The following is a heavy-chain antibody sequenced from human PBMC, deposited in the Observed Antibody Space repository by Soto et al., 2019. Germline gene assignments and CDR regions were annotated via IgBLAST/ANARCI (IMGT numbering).Heavy chain of an antibody. CDR2: ISSSSSTI. CDR3: SRDWYNVLSY. J-gene: IGHJ4*02. CDR1: GFTFGSYS. V-gene: IGHV3-48*01. D-gene: IGHD1-20*01. Sequence: GGSLRLSCAASGFTFGSYSMNWVRQAPGKGLEWVSYISSSSSTIYYADSVKGRFTISRDNAKNSLYLQVNSLRAEDTTVYYCSRDWYNVLSYWGQGTLVTVSS.